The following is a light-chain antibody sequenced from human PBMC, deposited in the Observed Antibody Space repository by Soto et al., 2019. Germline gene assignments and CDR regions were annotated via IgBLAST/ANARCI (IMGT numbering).Light chain of an antibody. CDR2: GAS. J-gene: IGKJ2*01. CDR1: QSVSSSY. V-gene: IGKV3-20*01. CDR3: QQYGSSYT. Sequence: EIVSTQSPGTLSLSPGERATLSCRASQSVSSSYLAWYQQKPGQAPRLLIYGASSRATGIPDRFSGSGSGTVFTLTISRLEPEDFAVYYCQQYGSSYTFGQGTKLEIK.